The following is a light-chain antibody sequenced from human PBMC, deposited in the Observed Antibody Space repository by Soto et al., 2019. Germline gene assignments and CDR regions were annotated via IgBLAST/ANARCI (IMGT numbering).Light chain of an antibody. CDR3: QQYGSSPGT. CDR2: GAS. CDR1: QNISNY. Sequence: IVLTQSPATLSLSPGKRATLSCRASQNISNYLIWYQQKPGQAPRLLIFGASIRDTGVPDRFSGSGSGTDFTLTISRLEAEDFAVYYCQQYGSSPGTFGQGTKVDIK. V-gene: IGKV3-20*01. J-gene: IGKJ1*01.